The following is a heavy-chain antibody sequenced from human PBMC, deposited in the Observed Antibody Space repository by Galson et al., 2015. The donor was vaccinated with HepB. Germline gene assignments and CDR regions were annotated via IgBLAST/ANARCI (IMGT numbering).Heavy chain of an antibody. CDR1: DDSISSGGYF. D-gene: IGHD4-17*01. CDR3: ARVHDYGDFWFDP. V-gene: IGHV4-31*03. J-gene: IGHJ5*02. Sequence: TLSLTCTVSDDSISSGGYFWSWVRQHPGKGPEWIGYIFYSGSTYYNPSLKGRVTISGDTSKNQFSLNLTSVTAADTAMYYCARVHDYGDFWFDPWGQGTLVTVSS. CDR2: IFYSGST.